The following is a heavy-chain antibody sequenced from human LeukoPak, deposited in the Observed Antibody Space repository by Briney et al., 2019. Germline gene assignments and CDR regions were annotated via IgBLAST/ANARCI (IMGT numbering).Heavy chain of an antibody. CDR3: ARASGYSGYDPFDY. V-gene: IGHV3-53*01. J-gene: IGHJ4*02. D-gene: IGHD5-12*01. Sequence: PGGSLRLSCAASGFTVSSNYMSWVRQAPGKGLEWVSVIYSGGDTYYADSVKGRFTISRDNSKTTRYLQMNTLRAEDTAVYYCARASGYSGYDPFDYWGQGTLLTVSS. CDR1: GFTVSSNY. CDR2: IYSGGDT.